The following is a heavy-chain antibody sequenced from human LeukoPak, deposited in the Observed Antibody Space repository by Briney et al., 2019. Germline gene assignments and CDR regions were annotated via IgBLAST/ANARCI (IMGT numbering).Heavy chain of an antibody. Sequence: SETLSLTCTVSGASLNGYYWSWIRQPAGKGLEWIGRVFTSGGTSYNPSLKGRVTMSIESSTNQFSLQLDSVTAADTAVYYCARDDVDTPTFDYWGQGILVAVSS. CDR2: VFTSGGT. J-gene: IGHJ4*02. CDR3: ARDDVDTPTFDY. D-gene: IGHD5-18*01. CDR1: GASLNGYY. V-gene: IGHV4-4*07.